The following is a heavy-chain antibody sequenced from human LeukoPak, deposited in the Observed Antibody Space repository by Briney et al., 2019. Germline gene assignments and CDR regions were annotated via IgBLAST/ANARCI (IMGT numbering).Heavy chain of an antibody. J-gene: IGHJ2*01. CDR1: ESTFDHA. CDR2: IGWNSART. Sequence: GGSLRLSCTASESTFDHAMHWVRQTPGKGLEWVSGIGWNSARTGYADSVRGRFTISRDNSKNTLYLQMNSLRAEDTAVYYCAKSAWYYYGSGQNFDLWGRGTLVTVSS. CDR3: AKSAWYYYGSGQNFDL. D-gene: IGHD3-10*01. V-gene: IGHV3-9*01.